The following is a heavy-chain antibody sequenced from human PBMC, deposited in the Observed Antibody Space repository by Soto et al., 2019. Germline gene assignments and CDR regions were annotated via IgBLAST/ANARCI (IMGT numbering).Heavy chain of an antibody. J-gene: IGHJ6*02. V-gene: IGHV3-33*01. CDR1: GFTFSSYG. Sequence: PGGSLRLSCAASGFTFSSYGMHWVRQAPGKGLEWVAVIWYDGSNKYYADSVKGRFTISRDNSKNTLYLQMNSLRAEDTAVYYCARGARYQLLYSPNDYGMDVWGQGTTVTVSS. CDR2: IWYDGSNK. CDR3: ARGARYQLLYSPNDYGMDV. D-gene: IGHD2-2*02.